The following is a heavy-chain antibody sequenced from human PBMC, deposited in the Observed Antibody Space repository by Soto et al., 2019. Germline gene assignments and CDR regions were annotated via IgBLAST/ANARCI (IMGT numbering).Heavy chain of an antibody. J-gene: IGHJ6*03. Sequence: GGSLRLSCAASGFTFSSYAMSWVRQAPGKGLEWVSAISGSGGSTYYADSVKGRFTISRDNAKNSLYLQMNSLGAEDTAVYYCARRIQLWPNYYYYYMDVWGKGTTVTVSS. CDR1: GFTFSSYA. CDR2: ISGSGGST. D-gene: IGHD5-18*01. V-gene: IGHV3-23*01. CDR3: ARRIQLWPNYYYYYMDV.